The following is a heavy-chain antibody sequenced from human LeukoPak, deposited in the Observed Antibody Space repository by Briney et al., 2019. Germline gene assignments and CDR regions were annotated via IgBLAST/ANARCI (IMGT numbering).Heavy chain of an antibody. CDR3: ASGGRYYDISGYSDF. CDR1: GFTFSNFW. V-gene: IGHV3-74*01. D-gene: IGHD3-22*01. J-gene: IGHJ4*02. CDR2: ISRDGTTT. Sequence: GGSLRLSCAASGFTFSNFWMHWVRQTPDKGLVWISRISRDGTTTYYADSVRGRFTIYRDNAKNTLYLHMNSLRIEDTAVYFCASGGRYYDISGYSDFWGQGTLVTVSS.